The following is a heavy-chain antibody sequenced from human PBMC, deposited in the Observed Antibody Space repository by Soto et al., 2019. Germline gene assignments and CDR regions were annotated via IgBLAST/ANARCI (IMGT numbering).Heavy chain of an antibody. Sequence: QITLKEAGPTLVKPTQTLTLTCSFSGFSLTTNGVGVGWIRQPPGKALEWLALIYWDDDKGYSTSLKSRLTIPKDTSKNQVVLTMTNMDPVDTATYSCAHTMPPRIFDYWGQGTLVTVSS. CDR3: AHTMPPRIFDY. CDR2: IYWDDDK. D-gene: IGHD2-2*01. J-gene: IGHJ4*02. V-gene: IGHV2-5*02. CDR1: GFSLTTNGVG.